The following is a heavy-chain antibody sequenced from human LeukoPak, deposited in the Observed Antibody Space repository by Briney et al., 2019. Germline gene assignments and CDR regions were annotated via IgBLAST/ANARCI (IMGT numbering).Heavy chain of an antibody. CDR2: ISLTGLT. Sequence: RGTLSLSCGVSGGSISNTNLCSWVRQPPGRGLEGIVLISLTGLTHYTPSLERRVTVPPDKSKNKPSLNLTSVSAADTAVHYCSRDNVAYYPFGYWGQGTLVTVLS. J-gene: IGHJ4*02. V-gene: IGHV4-4*03. CDR3: SRDNVAYYPFGY. D-gene: IGHD1-26*01. CDR1: GGSISNTNL.